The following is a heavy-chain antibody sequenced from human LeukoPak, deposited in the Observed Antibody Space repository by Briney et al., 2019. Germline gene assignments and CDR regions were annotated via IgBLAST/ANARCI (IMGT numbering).Heavy chain of an antibody. V-gene: IGHV1-2*02. D-gene: IGHD3-22*01. CDR2: INPNSGGT. Sequence: ASVKVSCKASGYTFTGYYMHWLRQAPGQGLEWMGWINPNSGGTNYAQKFQGRVTMTRDTSISTAYMELSRLRSDDTAVYYCARAHLVRGYDSRTFGYWGQGTLVTVSS. J-gene: IGHJ4*02. CDR1: GYTFTGYY. CDR3: ARAHLVRGYDSRTFGY.